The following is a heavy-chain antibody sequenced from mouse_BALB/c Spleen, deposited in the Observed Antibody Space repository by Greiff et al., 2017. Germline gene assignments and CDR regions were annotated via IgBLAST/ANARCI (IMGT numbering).Heavy chain of an antibody. J-gene: IGHJ1*01. V-gene: IGHV5-6-4*01. CDR2: ISSGGSYT. Sequence: DVTLVESGGGLVKPGGSLKLSCAASGFTFSSYTMSWVRQTPEKRLEWVATISSGGSYTYYPDSVKGRFTISRDNAKNTLYLQMSSLKSEDTAMYYCTREENYYGSSYDWYFDVWGAGTTVTVSS. D-gene: IGHD1-1*01. CDR1: GFTFSSYT. CDR3: TREENYYGSSYDWYFDV.